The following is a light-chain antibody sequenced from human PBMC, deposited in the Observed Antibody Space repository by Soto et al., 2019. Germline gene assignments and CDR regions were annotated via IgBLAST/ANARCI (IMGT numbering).Light chain of an antibody. J-gene: IGLJ1*01. CDR3: NSYTSSSTYV. CDR2: EVS. V-gene: IGLV2-14*01. Sequence: QSALTQPASVSGSPGQSITISCTGSSSDVGTYNYVSWYQQHPGRAPKLIIYEVSHRSSVIYDRFSGSKSDTTASLTISVLQAEEEADYYCNSYTSSSTYVFGTGTKVTVL. CDR1: SSDVGTYNY.